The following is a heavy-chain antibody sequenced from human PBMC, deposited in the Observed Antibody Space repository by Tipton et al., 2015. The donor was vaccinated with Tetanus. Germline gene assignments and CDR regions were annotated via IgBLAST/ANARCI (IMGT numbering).Heavy chain of an antibody. Sequence: TLSLTCAVYGGSFSGYYWSWIRQPPGKGLEWIGEINHSGSTNYNPSLKSRVTISVDTPKNQFSLKLSSVTAADTAVYYCARGGPVTVTTYDRFDPWGQGTLVTVSS. J-gene: IGHJ5*02. CDR3: ARGGPVTVTTYDRFDP. CDR1: GGSFSGYY. D-gene: IGHD4-17*01. V-gene: IGHV4-34*01. CDR2: INHSGST.